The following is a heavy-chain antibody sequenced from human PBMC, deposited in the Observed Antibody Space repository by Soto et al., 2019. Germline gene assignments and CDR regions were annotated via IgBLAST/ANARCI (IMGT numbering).Heavy chain of an antibody. CDR2: IIPIFGPP. J-gene: IGHJ6*02. V-gene: IGHV1-69*13. Sequence: SVKVTCRASGGTFSSYAISWVRQAPGQGLEWMGGIIPIFGPPNYAQRFQDRVTITADESTSTAYMEVSSLTSEDTAVYYCSKDRRGRDGYNFGTRYYYGMDVWGQGTTVTVSS. CDR1: GGTFSSYA. CDR3: SKDRRGRDGYNFGTRYYYGMDV. D-gene: IGHD5-12*01.